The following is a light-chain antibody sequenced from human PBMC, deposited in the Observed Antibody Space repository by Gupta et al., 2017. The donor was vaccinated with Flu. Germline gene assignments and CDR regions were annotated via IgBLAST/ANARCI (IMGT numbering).Light chain of an antibody. CDR1: SSDVGGYNY. J-gene: IGLJ3*02. Sequence: QSALTQPASVSGSPGQSITISCIGTSSDVGGYNYVSWYQQHPGKAPKLMIYEVSNRPAGVAIRFSGSKSGNTASLTISGLQAEDEADYYCSSYTSSSTLVFGGGTKLTVL. CDR3: SSYTSSSTLV. CDR2: EVS. V-gene: IGLV2-14*01.